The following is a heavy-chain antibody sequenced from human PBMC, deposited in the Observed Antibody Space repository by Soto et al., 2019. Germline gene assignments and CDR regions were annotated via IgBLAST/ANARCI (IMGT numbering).Heavy chain of an antibody. V-gene: IGHV1-18*01. CDR1: GYTFTSYG. CDR2: ISAYNGNT. CDR3: ARDLMGGEWEVFGCQLDY. J-gene: IGHJ4*02. Sequence: QVQLVQSGAEVKKPGASVKVSCKASGYTFTSYGISWVRQAPGQGLEWMGWISAYNGNTNYAQKLQGRVTMTTDTSTSTAYMELRSLRSEDTAVYYCARDLMGGEWEVFGCQLDYWGQGTLVTVSS. D-gene: IGHD3-10*01.